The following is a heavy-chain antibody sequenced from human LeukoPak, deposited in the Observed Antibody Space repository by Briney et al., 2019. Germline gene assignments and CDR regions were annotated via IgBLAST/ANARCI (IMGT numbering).Heavy chain of an antibody. V-gene: IGHV4-34*01. D-gene: IGHD5-18*01. CDR2: INHSGST. CDR3: ARGPRRGYNPP. CDR1: AASVSGYY. Sequence: SETLSLTCAVYAASVSGYYWSWIRQPPGEGLEWIGEINHSGSTNSNASLTRRGTISVDTSKNQFSLKLSSVTAADTAVYYCARGPRRGYNPPWGQGTLVTVSS. J-gene: IGHJ5*02.